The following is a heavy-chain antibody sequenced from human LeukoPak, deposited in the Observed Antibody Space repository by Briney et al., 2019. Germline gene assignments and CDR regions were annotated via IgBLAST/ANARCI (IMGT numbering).Heavy chain of an antibody. CDR1: GFTFSTYA. J-gene: IGHJ4*02. CDR2: ISRDGTNT. V-gene: IGHV3-64D*06. CDR3: ARAGYCTGGRCYFDY. Sequence: GGSLRLSCSASGFTFSTYAMHWGRHAPGKGPEYVSGISRDGTNTSYSDSVKGRFTISRDNSKNNLYLQMSSLRAEDTAVYYCARAGYCTGGRCYFDYWGQGTQVIVSS. D-gene: IGHD2-8*02.